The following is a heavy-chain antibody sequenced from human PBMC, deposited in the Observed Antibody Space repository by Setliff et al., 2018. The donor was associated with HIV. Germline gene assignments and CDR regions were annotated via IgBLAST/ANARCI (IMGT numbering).Heavy chain of an antibody. D-gene: IGHD2-15*01. CDR2: LHYNGNT. J-gene: IGHJ3*02. V-gene: IGHV4-59*01. CDR1: GGSISSYY. Sequence: SSETLSLTCTVSGGSISSYYWTWIRQPPGKGLEWIGYLHYNGNTNSNSSLKSRLTMSVDTSRNHFSLKLNSVTTADTAMYYCAGYCGGGSCASIWGQGTMVTVSS. CDR3: AGYCGGGSCASI.